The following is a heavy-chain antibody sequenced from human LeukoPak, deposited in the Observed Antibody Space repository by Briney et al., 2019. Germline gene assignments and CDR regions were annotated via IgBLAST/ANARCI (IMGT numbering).Heavy chain of an antibody. Sequence: PGGSLRLSCAASGFTVSSSYMSWVRQAPGKGLEWVSITYTDVNTNYADSVKGRFTISRGNSQNTLSLQMNSLRAEDTAVYYCARSDTVSTPSYTYWGQGTLVTVSS. CDR2: TYTDVNT. V-gene: IGHV3-53*01. J-gene: IGHJ4*02. CDR1: GFTVSSSY. CDR3: ARSDTVSTPSYTY. D-gene: IGHD5/OR15-5a*01.